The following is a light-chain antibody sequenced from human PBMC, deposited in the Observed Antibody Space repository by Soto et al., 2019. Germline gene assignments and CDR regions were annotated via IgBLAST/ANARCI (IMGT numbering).Light chain of an antibody. CDR3: QQYNRYPYT. J-gene: IGKJ2*01. V-gene: IGKV1-5*01. CDR2: DAS. CDR1: QSISSW. Sequence: DIQMTQSPSTLSASVGDRVTITCRASQSISSWLAWYQQKPGKAPKLLIYDASSLESGVPSRFSGSGSGTEFTLTISSLQPDDFAPYYCQQYNRYPYTFGQGTKLEIK.